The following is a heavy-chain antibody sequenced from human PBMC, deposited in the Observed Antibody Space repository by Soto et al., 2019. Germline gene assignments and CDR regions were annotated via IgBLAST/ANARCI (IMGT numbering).Heavy chain of an antibody. D-gene: IGHD3-16*01. CDR2: INAGNGNT. J-gene: IGHJ4*02. Sequence: QVQLVQSGAEVKKPEASVKVSCKASGYTFTSYAMHWVRQAPGQRLEWMGWINAGNGNTKYSQKFQGRVTITRDTSASTAYMELSSLRSEDTAVYYCARVQDDYIWGSRYFDYWGQVTLVTVSS. CDR3: ARVQDDYIWGSRYFDY. V-gene: IGHV1-3*01. CDR1: GYTFTSYA.